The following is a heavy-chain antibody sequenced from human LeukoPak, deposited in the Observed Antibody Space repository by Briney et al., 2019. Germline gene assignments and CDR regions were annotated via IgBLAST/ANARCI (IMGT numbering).Heavy chain of an antibody. Sequence: ASVKVSCKASVYTFTGYYIHWVRQAPGQGLEWMGWINPNSGGTNYGQKFQGRVIMTRDTSISTAYMELSSLRSDDTAVYYCARCDGSYLLWGQGTLVTVSS. CDR3: ARCDGSYLL. CDR2: INPNSGGT. CDR1: VYTFTGYY. V-gene: IGHV1-2*02. J-gene: IGHJ4*02. D-gene: IGHD1-26*01.